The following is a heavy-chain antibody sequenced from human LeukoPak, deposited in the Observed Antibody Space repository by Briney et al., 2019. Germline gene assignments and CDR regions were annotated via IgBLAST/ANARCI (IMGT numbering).Heavy chain of an antibody. Sequence: SVKVSCKASGGTFSNYAITWVRQTPGQGLELIGTVIPILLTPRYAPKSQDRVTITADEATTTVYLDLNSLTSEDTAVYYCATPDYGGGGHHRQFAYWGQGTLITVSS. CDR2: VIPILLTP. CDR1: GGTFSNYA. V-gene: IGHV1-69*13. CDR3: ATPDYGGGGHHRQFAY. J-gene: IGHJ4*02. D-gene: IGHD4-17*01.